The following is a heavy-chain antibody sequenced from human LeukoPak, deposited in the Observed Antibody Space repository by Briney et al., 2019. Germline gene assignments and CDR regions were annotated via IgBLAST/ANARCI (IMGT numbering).Heavy chain of an antibody. Sequence: PSETLSLTCTVSGASVGSAGYYWSWIRQPPGGVLERIGNIYYISNTNYNPSLKSRVTMSVDPSKNQFSLKLNSVTAADTAVYYCARTQSQSGSYRYYFGYWGQGTLVTVSS. D-gene: IGHD1-26*01. CDR3: ARTQSQSGSYRYYFGY. V-gene: IGHV4-61*08. J-gene: IGHJ4*02. CDR1: GASVGSAGYY. CDR2: IYYISNT.